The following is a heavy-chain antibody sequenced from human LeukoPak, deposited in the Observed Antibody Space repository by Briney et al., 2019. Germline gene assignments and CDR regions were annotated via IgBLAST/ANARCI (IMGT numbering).Heavy chain of an antibody. V-gene: IGHV3-48*04. CDR3: ARAQGDSGSWWDY. CDR1: GFTFSSYS. Sequence: GGSLRLSCAASGFTFSSYSMNWVRQAPGKGLEWISYISSSSSTIYHADSVKGRFTISRDNAKNSLYLQMNSLRAEDTAVYYCARAQGDSGSWWDYWGQGTLVTVSS. D-gene: IGHD3-10*01. J-gene: IGHJ4*02. CDR2: ISSSSSTI.